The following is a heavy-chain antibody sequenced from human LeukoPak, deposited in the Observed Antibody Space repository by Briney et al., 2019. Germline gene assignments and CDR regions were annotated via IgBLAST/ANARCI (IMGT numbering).Heavy chain of an antibody. CDR1: GFTFSSYA. D-gene: IGHD2-2*01. CDR3: AKSIRAIVVVPAADY. V-gene: IGHV3-23*01. Sequence: GGSLRLSCAASGFTFSSYAMSWVRQAPGKGLEWVSAISGSGGSTYYADSVKGRFTISRDNSKNTLYLQMNSLRAEDTAVYYCAKSIRAIVVVPAADYWGQGTLVTVSS. CDR2: ISGSGGST. J-gene: IGHJ4*02.